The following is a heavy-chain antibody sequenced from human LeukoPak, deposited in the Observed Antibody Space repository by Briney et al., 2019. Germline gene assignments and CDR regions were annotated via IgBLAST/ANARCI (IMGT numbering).Heavy chain of an antibody. J-gene: IGHJ5*02. Sequence: SETLSLTCTVSGGSISSYYWSWIRQPPGKGLEWIGHIYTSGSTNYNPSLKSRVTVSLDTSKNQFSLRLSPVTAADTAVYYCARDGCSAGSCYSWENWFDPWGQGTLVTVSS. CDR1: GGSISSYY. CDR2: IYTSGST. V-gene: IGHV4-4*08. D-gene: IGHD2-15*01. CDR3: ARDGCSAGSCYSWENWFDP.